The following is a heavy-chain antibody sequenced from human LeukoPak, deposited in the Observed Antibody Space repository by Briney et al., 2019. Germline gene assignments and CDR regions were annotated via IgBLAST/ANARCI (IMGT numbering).Heavy chain of an antibody. Sequence: PSETLSLTCAVYGGSFSGYYWSWIRQPPGKGLEWIGEINHSGSTNYNPSLKSRVTISVDTSKNQFSLKLSSVTAADTAVYYCARGRRKITIFGVVRNWFDPWGQGTLVTVSS. CDR2: INHSGST. J-gene: IGHJ5*02. CDR1: GGSFSGYY. CDR3: ARGRRKITIFGVVRNWFDP. V-gene: IGHV4-34*01. D-gene: IGHD3-3*01.